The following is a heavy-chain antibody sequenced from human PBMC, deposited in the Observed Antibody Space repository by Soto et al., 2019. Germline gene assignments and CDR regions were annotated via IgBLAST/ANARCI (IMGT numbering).Heavy chain of an antibody. CDR2: INSDGTIS. J-gene: IGHJ4*02. D-gene: IGHD1-26*01. CDR1: GFTFDTCW. CDR3: ARDRRVSGSYFDY. V-gene: IGHV3-74*01. Sequence: GGSLRLSCAASGFTFDTCWMNWVRQAPGKGPEWLSGINSDGTISSYADSVKGRFTISGDNSENTLYLQMTSLSAEDTAVYYCARDRRVSGSYFDYWGQGTQVTVSS.